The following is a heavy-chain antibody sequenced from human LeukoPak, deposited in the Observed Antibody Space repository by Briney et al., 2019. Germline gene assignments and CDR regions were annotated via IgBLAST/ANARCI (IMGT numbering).Heavy chain of an antibody. CDR1: GGSVSSGSYY. CDR3: ARDSSTFYGDYEGYGMDV. V-gene: IGHV4-61*01. CDR2: IYYSGRT. J-gene: IGHJ6*02. Sequence: PSETLSLTCTVSGGSVSSGSYYWSWIRQPPGKGLEWIGYIYYSGRTNYNPSLKSRVTISVDTSKNQFSLKLSSVTAADTAVYYCARDSSTFYGDYEGYGMDVWGQGTTVTVSS. D-gene: IGHD4-17*01.